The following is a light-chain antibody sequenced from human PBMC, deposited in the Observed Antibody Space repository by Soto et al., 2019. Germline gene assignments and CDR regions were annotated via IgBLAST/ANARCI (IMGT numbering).Light chain of an antibody. CDR3: QQSYSTPRT. CDR1: QSISSD. Sequence: DIQMTQSPSSLSASVGDRVTITCRASQSISSDLNWYPQKPGEAPKVLIYAASTLQSGVPSRFSGSGSGTDFTLTISSLQPEDFATYYCQQSYSTPRTFGQGTKVDIK. CDR2: AAS. V-gene: IGKV1-39*01. J-gene: IGKJ1*01.